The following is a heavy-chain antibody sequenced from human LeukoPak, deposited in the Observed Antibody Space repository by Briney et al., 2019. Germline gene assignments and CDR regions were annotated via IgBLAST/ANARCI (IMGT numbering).Heavy chain of an antibody. CDR2: ISSSSSYI. V-gene: IGHV3-21*01. D-gene: IGHD6-6*01. J-gene: IGHJ4*02. CDR3: ARDATGYSSSSLIDY. CDR1: GFTFRSYG. Sequence: GGSLRLSCAPSGFTFRSYGMNWVRQAPGKGLEWVSSISSSSSYIYYADSVKGRFTISRDNAKNSLYLQMNSLRAEDTAVYYCARDATGYSSSSLIDYWGQGTLVTVSS.